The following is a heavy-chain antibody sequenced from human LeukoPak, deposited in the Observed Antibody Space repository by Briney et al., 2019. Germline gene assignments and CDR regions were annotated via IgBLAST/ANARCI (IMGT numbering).Heavy chain of an antibody. CDR3: ARHGRDFDWLGRYKYYFDY. J-gene: IGHJ4*02. V-gene: IGHV4-39*01. CDR2: NYYSGST. D-gene: IGHD3-9*01. Sequence: SETLSLTRGVSSASTTSYYSGAIRPPPRRGRWWVGSNYYSGSTYSNPSLNSRVTISVDTTKNQFSLKLSSVTAADTAVYCCARHGRDFDWLGRYKYYFDYWGQGTLVSVSS. CDR1: SASTTSYY.